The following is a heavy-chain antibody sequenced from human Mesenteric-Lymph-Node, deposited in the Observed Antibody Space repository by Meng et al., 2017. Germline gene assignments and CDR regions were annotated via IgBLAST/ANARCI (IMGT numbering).Heavy chain of an antibody. CDR2: IYHSGGT. Sequence: QLHESGPGPLKSSKTLSLPCDVSGGCISRSTWWRWVRQPPGKGLEWIGGIYHSGGTNYNPSLRGRVTISLDKSKNQFSLTLRSVTAADTAVYYCARDPYATGWAGWGQGTLVTVSS. CDR1: GGCISRSTW. CDR3: ARDPYATGWAG. V-gene: IGHV4-4*02. J-gene: IGHJ4*02. D-gene: IGHD6-19*01.